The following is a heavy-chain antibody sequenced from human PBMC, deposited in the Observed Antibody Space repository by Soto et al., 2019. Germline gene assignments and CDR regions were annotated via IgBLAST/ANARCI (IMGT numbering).Heavy chain of an antibody. CDR3: ARDATTEQQTGGFDI. Sequence: SVKVSCKASGGTFSSYTMSWVRQAPGQGLEWTGRIIPILGIANYAQKFQGRVTITADKSTSTAYMELSSLRSEDTAVYYCARDATTEQQTGGFDIWGQGTMVTVSS. V-gene: IGHV1-69*04. CDR1: GGTFSSYT. CDR2: IIPILGIA. D-gene: IGHD6-13*01. J-gene: IGHJ3*02.